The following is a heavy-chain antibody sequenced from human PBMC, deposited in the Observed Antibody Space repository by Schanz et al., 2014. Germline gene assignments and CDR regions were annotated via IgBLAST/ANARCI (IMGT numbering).Heavy chain of an antibody. V-gene: IGHV1-2*04. CDR1: GYTFTGYY. J-gene: IGHJ4*02. CDR3: ARDGVDAAAGGNY. D-gene: IGHD6-13*01. CDR2: INPNSGTT. Sequence: QVQLVQSGAEVKKPGSSMKVSCKASGYTFTGYYMHWVRQAPGQGLEWMGWINPNSGTTNYAQKFQGWVTMTRDTSISTAYMELSRLKSDDTAVYYCARDGVDAAAGGNYWGQGTLVTVSS.